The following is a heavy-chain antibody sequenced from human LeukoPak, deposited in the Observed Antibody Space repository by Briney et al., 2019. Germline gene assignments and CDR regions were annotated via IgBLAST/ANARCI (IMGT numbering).Heavy chain of an antibody. CDR3: AKDNRRHYTSGPNPDPLH. CDR2: ISWNSGTI. D-gene: IGHD6-19*01. V-gene: IGHV3-9*01. Sequence: QPGRSLRLSCAGSGFIFNNYAMHWVRQPPGKGLEWVSGISWNSGTIDYADSVRGRFTISRDNAKNSLYLQMDSLRVEDTAFYYCAKDNRRHYTSGPNPDPLHWGKGALVTVSS. CDR1: GFIFNNYA. J-gene: IGHJ4*02.